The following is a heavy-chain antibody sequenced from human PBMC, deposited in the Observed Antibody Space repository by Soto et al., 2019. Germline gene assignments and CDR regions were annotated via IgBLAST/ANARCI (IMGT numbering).Heavy chain of an antibody. D-gene: IGHD3-16*02. CDR3: AKALGELSPDSYDY. J-gene: IGHJ4*02. CDR1: GFTFSSYA. V-gene: IGHV3-30*18. Sequence: QVQLVESGGGVVQPGRSLRLSCAASGFTFSSYAMHWVRQAPGKGLKWVAVISYDGSDKYYADSVKGRFTISRDNSKNTLNLQMNSLRADDTAVYYCAKALGELSPDSYDYWGQGTLITVSS. CDR2: ISYDGSDK.